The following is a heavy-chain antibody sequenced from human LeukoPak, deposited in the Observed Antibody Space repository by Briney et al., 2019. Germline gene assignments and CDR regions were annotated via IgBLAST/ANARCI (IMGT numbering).Heavy chain of an antibody. D-gene: IGHD3-10*01. CDR1: GGTFSSYA. CDR3: ARATTYYYGSGSYSYFDY. Sequence: ASVKVSCKASGGTFSSYAISWVRQAPGQGLEWMGWINPNSGGTNYAQKFQGRVTMTRDTSISTAYMELSRLRSDDTAVYYCARATTYYYGSGSYSYFDYWGQGTLVTVSS. V-gene: IGHV1-2*02. CDR2: INPNSGGT. J-gene: IGHJ4*02.